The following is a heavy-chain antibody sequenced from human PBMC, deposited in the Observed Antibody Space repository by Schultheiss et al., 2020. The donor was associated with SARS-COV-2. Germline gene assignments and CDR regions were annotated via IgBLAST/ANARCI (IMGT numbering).Heavy chain of an antibody. CDR1: GGTFSSYT. V-gene: IGHV1-2*02. CDR3: ARDLSHRSGGNSFDY. CDR2: IIPNSGGT. Sequence: ASVKVSCKASGGTFSSYTISWVRQAPGQGLEWMGRIIPNSGGTNYAQKFQGRVTMTRDTSISTAYMELSRLRSDDTAVYYCARDLSHRSGGNSFDYWGQGTLVTVSS. D-gene: IGHD4-23*01. J-gene: IGHJ4*02.